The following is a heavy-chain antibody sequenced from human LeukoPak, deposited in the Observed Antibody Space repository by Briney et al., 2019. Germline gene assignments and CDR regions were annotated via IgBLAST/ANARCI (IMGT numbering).Heavy chain of an antibody. CDR2: INHSGST. D-gene: IGHD2-15*01. CDR3: ARGRRVVVVAAGKWFDP. J-gene: IGHJ5*02. Sequence: SETLSLTCAVYGGSFSGYYWSWIRQPPGKGLGWIGEINHSGSTNYNPSLKSRVTISVDTSKNQFSLKLSSVTAADTAVYYCARGRRVVVVAAGKWFDPWGQGTLVTVSS. V-gene: IGHV4-34*01. CDR1: GGSFSGYY.